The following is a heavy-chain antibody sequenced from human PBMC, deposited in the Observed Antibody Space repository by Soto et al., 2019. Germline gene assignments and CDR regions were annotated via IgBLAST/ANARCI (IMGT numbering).Heavy chain of an antibody. CDR3: ARSYDSSGYYGDDYYGMDV. V-gene: IGHV1-2*02. CDR1: GYTFTGYY. J-gene: IGHJ6*02. Sequence: QVQLVQSGAEVKKPGASVKVSCKASGYTFTGYYMHWVRQAPGQGLEWMGWINPNSGGTNYAQKFEGRVTMTRDTSISTAYMELSRLRSDDTAVYYCARSYDSSGYYGDDYYGMDVWGQGTTFTVSS. D-gene: IGHD3-22*01. CDR2: INPNSGGT.